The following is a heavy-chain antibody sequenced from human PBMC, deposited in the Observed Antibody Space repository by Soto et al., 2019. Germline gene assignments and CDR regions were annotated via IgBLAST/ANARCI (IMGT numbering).Heavy chain of an antibody. J-gene: IGHJ4*02. CDR2: IFYSGST. CDR3: ARVGSSGWSPDY. D-gene: IGHD6-19*01. CDR1: GGSISRHY. V-gene: IGHV4-59*11. Sequence: PSETLSLTCSVSGGSISRHYWTWIRQSPGKGLECIGYIFYSGSTNYNPSLKSRVTISVDTSKNQFSLKMSSVTAADTAVYYCARVGSSGWSPDYWGRGTLVTVSS.